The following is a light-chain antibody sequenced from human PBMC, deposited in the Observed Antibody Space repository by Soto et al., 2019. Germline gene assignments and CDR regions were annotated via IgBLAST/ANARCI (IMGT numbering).Light chain of an antibody. Sequence: DIQMTQSPSSLSASVGDRVTITCQASQDINKHLNWYQQKPGKAPKLLIYDATNLETGVPSRFSGSGSGTDSTFTISSLQPEDIATYYCQQYDNLPFTFGQGTKLEIK. J-gene: IGKJ2*01. CDR1: QDINKH. CDR3: QQYDNLPFT. CDR2: DAT. V-gene: IGKV1-33*01.